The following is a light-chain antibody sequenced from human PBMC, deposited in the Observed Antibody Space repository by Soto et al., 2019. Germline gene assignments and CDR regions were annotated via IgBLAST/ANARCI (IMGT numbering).Light chain of an antibody. J-gene: IGLJ1*01. CDR1: SSNIGNNY. Sequence: QSVLTQPPSVSAAPGQTVTISCSGSSSNIGNNYVSWYQHLPGTAPKLLIYDNNKRPSGIPDRFSDSKSGTSATLAITGLQTGDEADYYCGTWDTRLSASVFGTGTKLTVL. CDR3: GTWDTRLSASV. CDR2: DNN. V-gene: IGLV1-51*01.